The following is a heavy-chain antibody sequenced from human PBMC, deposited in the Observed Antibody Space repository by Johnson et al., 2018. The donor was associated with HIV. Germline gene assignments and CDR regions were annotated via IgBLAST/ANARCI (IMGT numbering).Heavy chain of an antibody. CDR3: PKGGCGGYVSFSAFDI. J-gene: IGHJ3*02. D-gene: IGHD5-12*01. Sequence: VQLVESGGGLVQPGRSLRLSCAASGFTFDDYAMHWVRQAPGKGLEWVAGIRWNRGSISYADSVKGRFPISRDNAKNSLYLQMNSLVAEETAFYFCPKGGCGGYVSFSAFDIWGQGTMVTVSS. CDR2: IRWNRGSI. CDR1: GFTFDDYA. V-gene: IGHV3-9*01.